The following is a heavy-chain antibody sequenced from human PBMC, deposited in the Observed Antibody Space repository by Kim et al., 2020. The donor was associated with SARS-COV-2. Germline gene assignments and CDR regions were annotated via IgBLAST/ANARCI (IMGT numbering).Heavy chain of an antibody. V-gene: IGHV1-69*13. CDR3: ARADPANGSVSNYGMDV. CDR1: GCTFSSYA. Sequence: SVKVSCKASGCTFSSYAISWVRQAPGQGLEWMGGIISIFGTANYAQKFQGRVTITADESTSTAYMELSSLRSEDTAVYYCARADPANGSVSNYGMDVWGQGTRVTVSS. D-gene: IGHD3-10*01. CDR2: IISIFGTA. J-gene: IGHJ6*02.